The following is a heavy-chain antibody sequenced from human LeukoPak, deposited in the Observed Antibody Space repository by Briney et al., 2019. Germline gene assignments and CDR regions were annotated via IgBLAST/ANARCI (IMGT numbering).Heavy chain of an antibody. J-gene: IGHJ4*02. V-gene: IGHV4-34*01. Sequence: SETLSLTCAVYGGSFSGCYWSWIRQPPGKGLEWIGEINHSGSTNYNPSLKSRVTTSVDTSKKQFSLKLSSVTAADTAVYYCARGQSSVVTDIPYYFDYWGRGTLVTVSS. CDR2: INHSGST. CDR3: ARGQSSVVTDIPYYFDY. CDR1: GGSFSGCY. D-gene: IGHD2-21*02.